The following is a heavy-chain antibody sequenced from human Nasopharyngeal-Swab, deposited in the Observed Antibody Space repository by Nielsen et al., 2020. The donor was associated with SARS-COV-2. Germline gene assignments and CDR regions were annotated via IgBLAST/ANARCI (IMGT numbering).Heavy chain of an antibody. Sequence: GDSLKISCKGSGYSFTSYWIGWLRQLPGKGLEWMGIIYPGDSDTIYSPSFEGQVTISADMSINTAYLQWSSLKASDTAIYFCARLPHCGGDCPPDVWGQGTSVTVSS. D-gene: IGHD2-21*02. CDR3: ARLPHCGGDCPPDV. CDR1: GYSFTSYW. V-gene: IGHV5-51*01. J-gene: IGHJ6*02. CDR2: IYPGDSDT.